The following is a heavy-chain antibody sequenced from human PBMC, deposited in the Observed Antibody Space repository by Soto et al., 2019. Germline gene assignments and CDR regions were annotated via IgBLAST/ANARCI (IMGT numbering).Heavy chain of an antibody. CDR2: MNPNSGNT. V-gene: IGHV1-8*01. D-gene: IGHD4-17*01. CDR1: GYTFTSYD. Sequence: ASVKVSCKASGYTFTSYDINWVRQATGQGLEWMGWMNPNSGNTGYAQKFQGRVTMTRNTSISTAYMELSSLRSEATAVYYCSRGDYGGNSDDYYYYGMDVWGQGTTVTVSS. J-gene: IGHJ6*02. CDR3: SRGDYGGNSDDYYYYGMDV.